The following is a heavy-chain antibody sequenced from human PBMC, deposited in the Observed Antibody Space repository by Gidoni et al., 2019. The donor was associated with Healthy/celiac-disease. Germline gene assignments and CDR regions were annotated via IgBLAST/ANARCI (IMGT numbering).Heavy chain of an antibody. CDR1: GDTFTSSG. D-gene: IGHD3-22*01. Sequence: QVQLVQSGAEVEKPGASVKVSCTASGDTFTSSGISWARQAPGQGLEWMGWIRAYNGNTNYAQKLPGRVTMTTDTSTSTAYMELRSLRSDDTAVYYCARDHVGIYDSSGYYYYYYGMDVRGQGTTVTVSS. J-gene: IGHJ6*02. CDR3: ARDHVGIYDSSGYYYYYYGMDV. V-gene: IGHV1-18*01. CDR2: IRAYNGNT.